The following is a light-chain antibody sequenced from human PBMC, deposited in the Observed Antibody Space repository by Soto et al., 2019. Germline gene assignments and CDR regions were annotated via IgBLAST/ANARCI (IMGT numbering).Light chain of an antibody. V-gene: IGKV1-27*01. CDR3: QKYDTVPLT. Sequence: DIQMTQSPPSLSASVGDKVTITCRASQDIYNFVAWYQQKPGEVPKLLIYDASTLRSGASSRFSGSGSGTIFTLAINSLQPEDVGSYFCQKYDTVPLTFGQGTKVEV. CDR2: DAS. CDR1: QDIYNF. J-gene: IGKJ1*01.